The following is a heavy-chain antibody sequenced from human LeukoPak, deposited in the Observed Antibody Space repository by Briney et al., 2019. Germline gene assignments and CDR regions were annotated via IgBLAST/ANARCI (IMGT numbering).Heavy chain of an antibody. CDR1: GYTFTRYY. CDR3: ARAGARSGWYGGIGY. V-gene: IGHV1-2*02. Sequence: ASVKVSCKASGYTFTRYYMHWVRQAPGQGLEWMGWINPNSGGTKYAQNFQGRVNMTTDTSISTAYMELSRLRSDDTAVYYCARAGARSGWYGGIGYWGQGTLVTVSS. D-gene: IGHD6-19*01. J-gene: IGHJ4*02. CDR2: INPNSGGT.